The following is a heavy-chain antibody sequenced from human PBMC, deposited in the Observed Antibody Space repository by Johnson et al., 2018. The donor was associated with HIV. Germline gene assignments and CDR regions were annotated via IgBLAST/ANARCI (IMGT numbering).Heavy chain of an antibody. D-gene: IGHD2-21*02. J-gene: IGHJ3*02. CDR1: GLTFSSYP. V-gene: IGHV3-30*04. CDR2: ISYDGSNK. Sequence: QVQLVESGGGVVQPGRSLRLSCAASGLTFSSYPIRWVRQAPGKGLEWVAVISYDGSNKYYADSVKGRFTISRDKSKNTLYLQMNSLRTWDTAVYYCARGGGCGGDCYAGYDAFDIWGQGTMVTVSS. CDR3: ARGGGCGGDCYAGYDAFDI.